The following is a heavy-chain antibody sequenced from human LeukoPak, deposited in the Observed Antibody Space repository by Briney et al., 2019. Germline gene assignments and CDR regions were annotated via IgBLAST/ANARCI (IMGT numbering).Heavy chain of an antibody. Sequence: GGSLRLSCAASGFTFSNYAMSWVRQAPGKGLEWVSGIACGGSSTFHADSVKGRFTISRDNSKNTLYLLMNSLRAEDTAIYFCAKGSDSGTFYPYRYYMDVWGKGTTVTVSS. D-gene: IGHD1-14*01. CDR2: IACGGSST. CDR1: GFTFSNYA. CDR3: AKGSDSGTFYPYRYYMDV. J-gene: IGHJ6*03. V-gene: IGHV3-23*01.